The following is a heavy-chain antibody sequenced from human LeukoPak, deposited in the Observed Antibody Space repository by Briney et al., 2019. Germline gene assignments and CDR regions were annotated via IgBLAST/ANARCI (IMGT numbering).Heavy chain of an antibody. J-gene: IGHJ3*02. V-gene: IGHV4-4*07. CDR3: ARLRPMGGSFPDSFDI. D-gene: IGHD1-26*01. CDR2: IYTSGST. CDR1: GGSISNYY. Sequence: TETLSLTCTVSGGSISNYYWSWIRQPAGKGLEWIGRIYTSGSTNYNSSLKSRLTMSVDTSKNQFSLKLSSVTAADTPVYYCARLRPMGGSFPDSFDIWGQGTMVTVSS.